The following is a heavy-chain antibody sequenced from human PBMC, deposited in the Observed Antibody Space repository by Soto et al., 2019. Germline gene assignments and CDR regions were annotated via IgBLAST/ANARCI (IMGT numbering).Heavy chain of an antibody. CDR2: IYPGDSDT. J-gene: IGHJ5*02. CDR3: ARNARQGQAAPPHNWFDP. V-gene: IGHV5-51*01. D-gene: IGHD2-15*01. Sequence: GESLKISCKGSGYSFTSYWIGWVRQMPGKGLEWMGIIYPGDSDTRYSPSFQGQVTISADKSISTAYLQWSSLKASDTAMYYCARNARQGQAAPPHNWFDPWGQGNLVTVSS. CDR1: GYSFTSYW.